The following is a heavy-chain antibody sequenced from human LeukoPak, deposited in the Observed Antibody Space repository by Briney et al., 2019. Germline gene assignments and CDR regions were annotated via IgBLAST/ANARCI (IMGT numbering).Heavy chain of an antibody. D-gene: IGHD6-6*01. CDR2: RSIYNGNT. CDR3: ARGGPFPSSSSSREYYLDY. Sequence: ASVKVSCKASGYEFINYGISWVRQAPVQGLEWMGWRSIYNGNTDYKLQGRVTMTTDTSTNTAYMEVRSLRSDDTAMYYCARGGPFPSSSSSREYYLDYWGQGTLVTVSS. V-gene: IGHV1-18*01. J-gene: IGHJ4*02. CDR1: GYEFINYG.